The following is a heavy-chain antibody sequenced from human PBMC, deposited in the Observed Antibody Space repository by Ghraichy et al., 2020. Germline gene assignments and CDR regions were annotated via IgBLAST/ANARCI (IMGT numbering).Heavy chain of an antibody. CDR2: IIPIFGTA. J-gene: IGHJ6*02. D-gene: IGHD3-3*01. CDR1: GGTFSSYA. CDR3: ARDHRPPLVFGVVMENYYGMDV. V-gene: IGHV1-69*13. Sequence: SVKVSCKASGGTFSSYAISWVRQAPGQGLEWMGVIIPIFGTANYAQKFQGRVTITADESTSTAYMELSSLRSEDTAVYYCARDHRPPLVFGVVMENYYGMDVWGQGTTVTVSS.